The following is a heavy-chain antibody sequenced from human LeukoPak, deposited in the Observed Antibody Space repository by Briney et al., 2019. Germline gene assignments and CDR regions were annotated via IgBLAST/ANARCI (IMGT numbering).Heavy chain of an antibody. CDR2: ISYDGSNK. CDR1: GFTFSSYG. J-gene: IGHJ4*02. V-gene: IGHV3-30*18. Sequence: GRSLRLSCAASGFTFSSYGMHWVRQAPGKGLEWVAVISYDGSNKYYADSVKGRFTISRDNSKNTLYLQMNSLRAEDTAVYYCAKDNEDWGQGTLVTVSS. CDR3: AKDNED. D-gene: IGHD2-8*01.